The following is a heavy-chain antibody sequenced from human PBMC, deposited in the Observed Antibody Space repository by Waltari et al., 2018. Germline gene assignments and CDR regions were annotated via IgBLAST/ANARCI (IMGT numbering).Heavy chain of an antibody. CDR1: GFTFSSYA. D-gene: IGHD1-1*01. CDR3: AKDRGTTGTRAYFDY. J-gene: IGHJ4*02. V-gene: IGHV3-23*01. Sequence: EVQLLESGGGLVQPGGSLRLSCAASGFTFSSYAMSWVRQAPGKGLEWVSAISGSGGSTYYADFVKGRFTISRDNSKNTLYRQMNSLRAEDTAVYYCAKDRGTTGTRAYFDYWGQGTLVTVSS. CDR2: ISGSGGST.